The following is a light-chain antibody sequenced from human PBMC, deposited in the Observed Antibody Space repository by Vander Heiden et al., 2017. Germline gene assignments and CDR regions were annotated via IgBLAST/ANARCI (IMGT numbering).Light chain of an antibody. Sequence: QSVVMRPPSASGPPRQSVTIFCTGRTSNIAAGYDVNWFQQIPGTDPKLLIFCKSYKPSGVPDRFSCAKSGTKTSPAITGLKDENEADDHCQYYDISMSAVVFGGGTKLTVL. CDR1: TSNIAAGYD. CDR3: QYYDISMSAVV. V-gene: IGLV1-40*01. J-gene: IGLJ2*01. CDR2: CKS.